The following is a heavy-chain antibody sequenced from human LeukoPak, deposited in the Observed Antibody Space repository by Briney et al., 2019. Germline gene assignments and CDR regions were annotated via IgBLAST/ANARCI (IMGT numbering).Heavy chain of an antibody. J-gene: IGHJ4*02. CDR3: ARGQKYSYGYTVTELGSGYFDY. CDR1: GGSFSGYY. V-gene: IGHV4-34*01. CDR2: INHSGST. D-gene: IGHD5-18*01. Sequence: SETLSLTCAVYGGSFSGYYWSWTRQPPGKGLEWIGEINHSGSTNYNPSLKSRVTISVDTSKNQFSLRLNSVTAADTAVYFCARGQKYSYGYTVTELGSGYFDYWGQGTLVTVSS.